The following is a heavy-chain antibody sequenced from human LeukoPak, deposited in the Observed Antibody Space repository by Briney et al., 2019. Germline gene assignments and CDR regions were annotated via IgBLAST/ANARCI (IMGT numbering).Heavy chain of an antibody. CDR1: GFSFSNYY. V-gene: IGHV3-48*04. Sequence: GGSLRISCKASGFSFSNYYMNWVRQAPGKGLEWLSHINGRGGIINYADSVKGRFTISRDNAKNSLYLQMNSLRAEDTAVYYCARNIIGWGFDPWGQGTLVTVSS. CDR2: INGRGGII. D-gene: IGHD1-14*01. J-gene: IGHJ5*02. CDR3: ARNIIGWGFDP.